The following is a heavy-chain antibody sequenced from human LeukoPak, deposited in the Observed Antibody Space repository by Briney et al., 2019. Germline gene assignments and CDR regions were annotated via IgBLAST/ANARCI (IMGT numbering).Heavy chain of an antibody. CDR2: ISGSGGST. CDR1: GFTFSSYA. Sequence: PPGGSLRLSCAASGFTFSSYAMSWVRQAPGKGLEWVSAISGSGGSTYYADSVKGRFTISRDNSKNTLYLQMNSLRAEDTAVYYCARGLGYMVRGVIDYWGQGTLVTVSS. D-gene: IGHD3-10*01. V-gene: IGHV3-23*01. J-gene: IGHJ4*02. CDR3: ARGLGYMVRGVIDY.